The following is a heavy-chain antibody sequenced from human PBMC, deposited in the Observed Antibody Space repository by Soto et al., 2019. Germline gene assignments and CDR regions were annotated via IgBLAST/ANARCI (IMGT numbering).Heavy chain of an antibody. CDR2: IWYDGSNK. Sequence: SCAASGFTFSSYRQHRVRQAPGKRPEWVAVIWYDGSNKYYADSVKGRFTISRDNSKNTLYLQMNSLRAEDTAVYYCASVERGYASSGYYFPSAAFDIWGQGTMFTVSS. CDR3: ASVERGYASSGYYFPSAAFDI. CDR1: GFTFSSYR. D-gene: IGHD3-22*01. V-gene: IGHV3-33*01. J-gene: IGHJ3*02.